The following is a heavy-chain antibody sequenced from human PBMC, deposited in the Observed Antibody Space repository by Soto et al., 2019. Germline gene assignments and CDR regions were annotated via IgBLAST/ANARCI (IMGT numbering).Heavy chain of an antibody. Sequence: QVQLVESGGGVVQPGRSLRLSCAASGFSFSTYGMHWVRQTPGRGLDWVAVIWYDGSNEYYADSVKGRFTISRDNSKSTLYMQMNRLRAEDTAVYYCVRAFGVHTDMTWLGMDVWGQGTTVTVSS. V-gene: IGHV3-33*01. J-gene: IGHJ6*02. CDR1: GFSFSTYG. D-gene: IGHD5-18*01. CDR2: IWYDGSNE. CDR3: VRAFGVHTDMTWLGMDV.